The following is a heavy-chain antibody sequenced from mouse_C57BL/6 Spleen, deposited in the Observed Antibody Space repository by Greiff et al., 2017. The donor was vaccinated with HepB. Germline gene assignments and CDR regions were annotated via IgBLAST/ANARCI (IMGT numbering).Heavy chain of an antibody. CDR3: ARGYSKGDWFAY. D-gene: IGHD2-5*01. CDR1: GYTFTSYW. J-gene: IGHJ3*01. Sequence: QVQLQQPGAELVRPGSSVKLSCKASGYTFTSYWMHWVKQRPIQGLEWIGNIDSSDSETHYNQKFKDKATLTVDKSSSTAYMQLSSLTSEDSAVYYCARGYSKGDWFAYWGQGTLVTVSA. V-gene: IGHV1-52*01. CDR2: IDSSDSET.